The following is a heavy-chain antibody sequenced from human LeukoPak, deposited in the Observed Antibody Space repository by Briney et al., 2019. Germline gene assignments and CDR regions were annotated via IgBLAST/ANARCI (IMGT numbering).Heavy chain of an antibody. CDR3: ARDTFDY. CDR2: INPSGGST. CDR1: GYTFTNYY. J-gene: IGHJ4*02. V-gene: IGHV1-46*01. Sequence: ASVTVSFKASGYTFTNYYMHWVRQAPGQGLEWMGIINPSGGSTSYAQKFQGRVTMTRDMSTSTVYMELSSLRSEDTAVYYCARDTFDYWGQGTLVTVSS.